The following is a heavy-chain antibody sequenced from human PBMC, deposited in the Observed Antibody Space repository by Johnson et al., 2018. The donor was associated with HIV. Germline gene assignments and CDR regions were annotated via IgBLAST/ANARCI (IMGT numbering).Heavy chain of an antibody. Sequence: VQLVESGGGLVQPGGSLRLSCAASGFTFSSYDMHWVRQATGKGLEWVAAVGTAGDTFYPGSVKGRFTISREDAKNSLYLQMNSLRAEDTAVYYCARHSTSSTMGAFDIWGQGTMVTVSS. CDR3: ARHSTSSTMGAFDI. J-gene: IGHJ3*02. CDR2: VGTAGDT. CDR1: GFTFSSYD. V-gene: IGHV3-13*01. D-gene: IGHD6-6*01.